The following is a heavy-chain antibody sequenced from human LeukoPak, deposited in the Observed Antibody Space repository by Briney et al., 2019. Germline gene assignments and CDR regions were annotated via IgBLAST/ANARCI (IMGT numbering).Heavy chain of an antibody. Sequence: GGSLRLSCAASGFTFSSYAMSWVRQAPGKGLEWVSGISGRGGSTYYADSVKGRFTISRDNSKNTLYLQMNSLRAEDTAVYYCAKDGPIDDYGDSSYLDCWGQGTLVTVSS. CDR2: ISGRGGST. D-gene: IGHD4-17*01. J-gene: IGHJ4*02. V-gene: IGHV3-23*01. CDR1: GFTFSSYA. CDR3: AKDGPIDDYGDSSYLDC.